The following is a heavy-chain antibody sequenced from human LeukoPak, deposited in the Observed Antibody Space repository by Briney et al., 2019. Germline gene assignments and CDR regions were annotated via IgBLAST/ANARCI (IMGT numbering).Heavy chain of an antibody. V-gene: IGHV4-34*01. CDR1: GGSFSGYY. Sequence: SETLSLTCAVYGGSFSGYYWSWIRQPPGKGLEWIGQINHGGGTNYNPSLKSRVIISADVSKNQFSLKLSSVTAADTALYYCARHGRRYTNKFNYYFYMDVWGKGTTVTVSS. D-gene: IGHD1-14*01. CDR3: ARHGRRYTNKFNYYFYMDV. CDR2: INHGGGT. J-gene: IGHJ6*03.